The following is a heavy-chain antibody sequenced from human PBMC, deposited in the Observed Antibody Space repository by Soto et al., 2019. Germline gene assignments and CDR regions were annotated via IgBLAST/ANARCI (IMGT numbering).Heavy chain of an antibody. CDR3: ARHSEASMLPETTMGGGYSYPTGRYYYYYGMDV. D-gene: IGHD5-18*01. Sequence: PGESLKISCKGSGYSFTSYWIGWVRQMPGKGLEWMGIIYPGDSDTRYSPSFQGQVTISADKSISTAYLQWSSLKASDTAMYYCARHSEASMLPETTMGGGYSYPTGRYYYYYGMDVWGQGTTVTVSS. J-gene: IGHJ6*02. CDR2: IYPGDSDT. V-gene: IGHV5-51*01. CDR1: GYSFTSYW.